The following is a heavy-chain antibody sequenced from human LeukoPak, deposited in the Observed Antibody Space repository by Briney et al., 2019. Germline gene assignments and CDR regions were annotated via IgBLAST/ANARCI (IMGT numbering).Heavy chain of an antibody. J-gene: IGHJ6*02. CDR1: GGTFSSYA. CDR2: IIPILGIA. CDR3: AREPSDSDYYGSGSYSTTTYGMDV. V-gene: IGHV1-69*04. D-gene: IGHD3-10*01. Sequence: SVKVSCKASGGTFSSYAISWVRQAPGQGLEWMGRIIPILGIANYAQKFQGRVTITADKSTSTAYMELSSLRSEDTAVYYCAREPSDSDYYGSGSYSTTTYGMDVWGQGTTVTLSS.